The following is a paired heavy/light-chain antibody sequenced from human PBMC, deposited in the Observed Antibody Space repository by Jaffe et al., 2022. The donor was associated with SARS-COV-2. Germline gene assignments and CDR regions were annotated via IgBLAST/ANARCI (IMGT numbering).Heavy chain of an antibody. Sequence: QVQLVESGGGVVQPGRSLRLSCVASGFTFSTYAMQWVRQAPGKGLEWVAVISYGGSNKYFADSVKGRFTISRDNSRNTLYLQMNSLRAEDTAVYYCARDRSTVTSRLDYWGQGTLVTVSS. V-gene: IGHV3-30-3*01. CDR3: ARDRSTVTSRLDY. D-gene: IGHD4-4*01. CDR1: GFTFSTYA. CDR2: ISYGGSNK. J-gene: IGHJ4*02.
Light chain of an antibody. J-gene: IGLJ2*01. Sequence: QSALTQPASVSGSPGQSITISCTGTSSDVGGYDYVSWYQQHPGKAPKLMIYEVSDRPSGVPDRFSGSKSGNTASLTISGLQAEDEADYYCSSYTSNSTVVFGGGTKLTVL. CDR2: EVS. CDR3: SSYTSNSTVV. V-gene: IGLV2-14*01. CDR1: SSDVGGYDY.